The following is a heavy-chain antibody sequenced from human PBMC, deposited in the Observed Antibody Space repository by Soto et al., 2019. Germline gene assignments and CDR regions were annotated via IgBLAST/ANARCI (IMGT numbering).Heavy chain of an antibody. V-gene: IGHV3-30*18. D-gene: IGHD6-13*01. Sequence: PGGSLRLSCAASGFTFSDHYMSWIRQAPGKGLEWVVVISFDGRNTYYADSVKGRFTISRDNAKNSLYLQMNSLRDEDTAVYYCANLFGSSWHVDYWGQGTLVTVSS. CDR3: ANLFGSSWHVDY. CDR2: ISFDGRNT. J-gene: IGHJ4*02. CDR1: GFTFSDHY.